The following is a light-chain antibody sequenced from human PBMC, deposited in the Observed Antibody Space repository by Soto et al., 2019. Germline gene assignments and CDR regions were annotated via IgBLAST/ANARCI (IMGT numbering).Light chain of an antibody. CDR1: SSDVGYYNY. CDR2: EVN. J-gene: IGLJ2*01. Sequence: QSALTQPPSASGSPGQSVTISCTGTSSDVGYYNYVSWYQQHPGKAHKLMIFEVNARPSGVPDRFSGSRSGNTASLTVSGLQAEDEAVYYCSSHAGRNKYVLFGGGTKLTVL. V-gene: IGLV2-8*01. CDR3: SSHAGRNKYVL.